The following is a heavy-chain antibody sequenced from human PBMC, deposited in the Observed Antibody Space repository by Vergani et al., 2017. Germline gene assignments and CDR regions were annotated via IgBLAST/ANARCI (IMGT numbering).Heavy chain of an antibody. Sequence: EVQLVETGGGLIQPGRSLRLSCAASGFSVSRYYMSWVRQAPGKGLEWVSVIYNDGNTYYTDSVKGRFTISRDNSKNTLYLQMNSLRVEDTVVYYCTRDRVFGYWGQGAPVTVSS. CDR3: TRDRVFGY. J-gene: IGHJ4*02. CDR2: IYNDGNT. CDR1: GFSVSRYY. V-gene: IGHV3-53*02.